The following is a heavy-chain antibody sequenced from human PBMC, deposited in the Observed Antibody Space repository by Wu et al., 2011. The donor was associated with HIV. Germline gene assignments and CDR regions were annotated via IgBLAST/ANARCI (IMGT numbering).Heavy chain of an antibody. J-gene: IGHJ6*03. D-gene: IGHD2-2*01. CDR3: ARSGVSAEYYFYYMNV. CDR1: GGAFSGNA. Sequence: QVQLVQSGAEVKKPGSSVKVSCKASGGAFSGNALSWVRQAPGQGLEWMGGILPMFGTTNYAQKFQGRVTITADKSATTVYMELRSLRSEDTAVYYCARSGVSAEYYFYYMNVWGKGTTVTVSS. CDR2: ILPMFGTT. V-gene: IGHV1-69*14.